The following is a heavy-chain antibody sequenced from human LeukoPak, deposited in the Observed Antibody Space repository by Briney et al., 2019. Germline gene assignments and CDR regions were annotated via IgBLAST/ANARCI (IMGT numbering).Heavy chain of an antibody. CDR1: GFTFSSYA. CDR2: ISGSGGST. D-gene: IGHD2-15*01. CDR3: AKERYCSGGSCYSAFDY. V-gene: IGHV3-23*01. J-gene: IGHJ4*02. Sequence: QSGGSLRLSCAASGFTFSSYAMSWVRQAPGKGLEWVSAISGSGGSTYYADSVKGRFTISRGNSKNTLYLQMNSLRAEDTAVYYCAKERYCSGGSCYSAFDYWGQGTLVTVSS.